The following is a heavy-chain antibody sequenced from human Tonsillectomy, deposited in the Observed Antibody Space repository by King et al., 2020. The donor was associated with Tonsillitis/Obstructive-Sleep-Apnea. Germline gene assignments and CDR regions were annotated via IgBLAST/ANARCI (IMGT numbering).Heavy chain of an antibody. CDR2: IYFGDSDT. Sequence: QLVQSGAEVKKPGESLKTSCKGSGNSFTSYWIGWVRQMPGKGLEWMGMIYFGDSDTRYSPSFQGQVTFSADKSISTAYLQWSSLKASDTAIYYCARHAAYSGYEYYFDYWGQGTLVTVSS. V-gene: IGHV5-51*01. CDR1: GNSFTSYW. D-gene: IGHD5-12*01. CDR3: ARHAAYSGYEYYFDY. J-gene: IGHJ4*02.